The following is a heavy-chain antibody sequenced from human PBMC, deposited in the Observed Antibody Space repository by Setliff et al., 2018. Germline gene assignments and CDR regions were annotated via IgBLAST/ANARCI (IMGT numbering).Heavy chain of an antibody. D-gene: IGHD1-26*01. CDR3: ARGLVGATYSVYFDY. CDR2: IYPGDSHT. CDR1: GYSFSNFW. J-gene: IGHJ4*02. Sequence: PGESLKISCKGSGYSFSNFWIGWVRQMPGKGLEWMGIIYPGDSHTRYSPSFQGQVTMSADKSINTAYLQWSNLKAPDTAIYYCARGLVGATYSVYFDYWGQGALVTVSS. V-gene: IGHV5-51*01.